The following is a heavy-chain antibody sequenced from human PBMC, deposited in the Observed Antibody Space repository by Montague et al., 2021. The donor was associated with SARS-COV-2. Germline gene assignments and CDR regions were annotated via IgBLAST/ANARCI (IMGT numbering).Heavy chain of an antibody. CDR1: GGSFSGYY. J-gene: IGHJ4*02. CDR2: INQSGRT. CDR3: ARRGSTAWGVTVSAELDY. Sequence: SETLSLTCAVYGGSFSGYYWSWIRQPPAKGLEWIGEINQSGRTNNNPSLKSRVIISVDTSKNQFSLKLSSVTAAVTAVYYCARRGSTAWGVTVSAELDYWGQGILVIVSS. D-gene: IGHD3-10*01. V-gene: IGHV4-34*01.